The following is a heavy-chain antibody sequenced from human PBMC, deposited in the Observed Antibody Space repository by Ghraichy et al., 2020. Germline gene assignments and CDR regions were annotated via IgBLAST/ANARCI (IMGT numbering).Heavy chain of an antibody. Sequence: GGSLRLSCAASGFTFSSYAMSWVRQAPGKGLEWVSAISGSGGSTYYADSVKGRFTISRDNSKNTLYLQMNSLRAEDTAVYYCAKDMGYYGSGSYYNERSSWGQGTLVTVSS. CDR1: GFTFSSYA. D-gene: IGHD3-10*01. V-gene: IGHV3-23*01. J-gene: IGHJ4*02. CDR3: AKDMGYYGSGSYYNERSS. CDR2: ISGSGGST.